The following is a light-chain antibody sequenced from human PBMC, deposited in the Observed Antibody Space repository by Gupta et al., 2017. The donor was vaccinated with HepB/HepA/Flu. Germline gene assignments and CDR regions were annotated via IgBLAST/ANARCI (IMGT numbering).Light chain of an antibody. J-gene: IGKJ3*01. CDR2: TAS. V-gene: IGKV1-39*01. Sequence: DLQMTQSPSSLSASVGVRVPITCRSSQSILRFLNWFQKKPGKAPNLLIYTASSLQSGVPSRFSGGGSGTDFTLKISSLQAEDFATYYCQQTYRVPQTFGPGTKVDVK. CDR1: QSILRF. CDR3: QQTYRVPQT.